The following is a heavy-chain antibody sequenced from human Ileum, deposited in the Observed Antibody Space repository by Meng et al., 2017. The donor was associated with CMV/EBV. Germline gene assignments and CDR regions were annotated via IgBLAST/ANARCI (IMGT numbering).Heavy chain of an antibody. V-gene: IGHV3-21*01. J-gene: IGHJ4*02. Sequence: GESLKISCAASGFTFSSYSMNWVRQAPAKGLEWVSSISSSSSYIYYADSVKGRFTISRDNSKNSLYLQMNSLRAEDTAVYYCARGLIAVAGPDYWGQGTLVTVSS. CDR2: ISSSSSYI. CDR1: GFTFSSYS. CDR3: ARGLIAVAGPDY. D-gene: IGHD6-19*01.